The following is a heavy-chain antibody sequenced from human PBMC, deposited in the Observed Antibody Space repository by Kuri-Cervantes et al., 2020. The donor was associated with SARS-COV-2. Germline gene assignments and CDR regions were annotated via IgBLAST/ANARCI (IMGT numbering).Heavy chain of an antibody. V-gene: IGHV3-48*03. Sequence: GGSLRPSCAASGFPFSSYEMNWVRQGPGKGLEWVSYISSSGSTIYYADSVKGRFTISRDNAKNSLYLQMNSLRAEDTAVYYCARDGRPQVVIAGLGAFDIWGQGTMVTVSS. J-gene: IGHJ3*02. CDR2: ISSSGSTI. D-gene: IGHD2-21*01. CDR3: ARDGRPQVVIAGLGAFDI. CDR1: GFPFSSYE.